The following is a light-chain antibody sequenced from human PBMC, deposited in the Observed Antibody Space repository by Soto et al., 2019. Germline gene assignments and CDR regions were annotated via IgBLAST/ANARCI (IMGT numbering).Light chain of an antibody. J-gene: IGLJ2*01. V-gene: IGLV2-14*01. Sequence: QSVLTQPASVSGSPGQSITISCPGTSSDIGNYNYVSWYQQHPGRAPKLMISEVTNRPSGVSNRFSGSKSGNTASLTISGLQAEDEGDYYCSSYASISTLVVFGGGTKVTVL. CDR2: EVT. CDR3: SSYASISTLVV. CDR1: SSDIGNYNY.